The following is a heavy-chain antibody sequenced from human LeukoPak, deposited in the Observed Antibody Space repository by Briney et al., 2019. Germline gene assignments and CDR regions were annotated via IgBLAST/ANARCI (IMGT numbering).Heavy chain of an antibody. CDR2: ISSSSSYT. D-gene: IGHD6-19*01. CDR1: GFTFSSYS. V-gene: IGHV3-21*04. CDR3: AKAGAKYSSGWSFFDY. J-gene: IGHJ4*02. Sequence: GGSLRLSCAASGFTFSSYSMNWVRQAPGKGLEWVSSISSSSSYTYYADSVKGRFTISRDNSKNTLYLQMNSLRAEDTAVYYCAKAGAKYSSGWSFFDYWGQGTLVTVSS.